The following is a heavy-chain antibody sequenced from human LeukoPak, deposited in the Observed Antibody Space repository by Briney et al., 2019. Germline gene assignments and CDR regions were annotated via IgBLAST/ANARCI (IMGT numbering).Heavy chain of an antibody. CDR3: CHSLSGRTGAFDI. J-gene: IGHJ3*02. V-gene: IGHV6-1*01. Sequence: SQTLSLTCAISGDSVSSNSAAWNWLTPSPSRGLEWLGRTYYRSKWYNDYAVSVKSRITINPDTPQNQFSLQLDSVTPEDTAVYYCCHSLSGRTGAFDIWGRGTVVTVSS. CDR1: GDSVSSNSAA. CDR2: TYYRSKWYN. D-gene: IGHD2-21*01.